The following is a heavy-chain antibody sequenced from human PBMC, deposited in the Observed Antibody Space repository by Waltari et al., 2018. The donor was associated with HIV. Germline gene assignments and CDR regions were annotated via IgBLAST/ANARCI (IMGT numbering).Heavy chain of an antibody. CDR1: GYTFVAYN. J-gene: IGHJ4*02. D-gene: IGHD1-26*01. Sequence: QVQLAQSGAEVKSPGASVKVACRVSGYTFVAYNIHWVRQAPDEGLEWVGWINHGNGDTDYAQKVQHWVSMTRDTSTNEVYLTLNKLRSDDTAIYYCARGESATWANFDFWGQGTLVSVSS. V-gene: IGHV1-2*04. CDR2: INHGNGDT. CDR3: ARGESATWANFDF.